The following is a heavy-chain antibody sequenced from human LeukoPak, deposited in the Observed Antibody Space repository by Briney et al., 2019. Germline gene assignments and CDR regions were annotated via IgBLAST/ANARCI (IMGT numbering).Heavy chain of an antibody. CDR2: INYSGST. CDR3: ARLSTDNVVLPGAMAYYFDC. V-gene: IGHV4-59*08. CDR1: AGAITSQY. J-gene: IGHJ4*02. D-gene: IGHD2-2*01. Sequence: SETLSLTCTVSAGAITSQYWSWIRQFPGKGLEFIGYINYSGSTSYNPSLKSRVAISVDTSKNQFSLKLSSVTAADTAMYFCARLSTDNVVLPGAMAYYFDCWGQGTLVTVSS.